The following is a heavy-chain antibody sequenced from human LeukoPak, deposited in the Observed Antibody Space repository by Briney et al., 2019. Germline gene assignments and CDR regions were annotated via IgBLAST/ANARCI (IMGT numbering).Heavy chain of an antibody. CDR3: ANLGISSGRFDY. CDR2: ISYDGSNK. CDR1: GFTFSSYG. D-gene: IGHD6-19*01. J-gene: IGHJ4*02. V-gene: IGHV3-30*18. Sequence: GGSLRLSCAASGFTFSSYGMHWVRQASGKGLEWVAVISYDGSNKYYADSVKGRFTISRDNSKNTLYLQMNSLRAEDTAVYYCANLGISSGRFDYWGQGTLVTVSS.